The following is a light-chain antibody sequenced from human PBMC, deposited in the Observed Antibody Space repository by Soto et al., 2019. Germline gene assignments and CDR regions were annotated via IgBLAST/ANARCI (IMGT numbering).Light chain of an antibody. V-gene: IGKV3-15*01. J-gene: IGKJ5*01. Sequence: ERVTTQSPATLSVSPGVRATLSCRASQSVSSNLAWYQQKPGQAPRLFIFGAYTRATGIPPRFSGSGSGTEFTLTISSLQSEDFAVYYCQQYNNWPITFGQGTRLENK. CDR2: GAY. CDR1: QSVSSN. CDR3: QQYNNWPIT.